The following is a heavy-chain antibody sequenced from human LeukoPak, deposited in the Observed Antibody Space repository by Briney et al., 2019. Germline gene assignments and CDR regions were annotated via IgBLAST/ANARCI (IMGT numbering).Heavy chain of an antibody. CDR2: ISGSGGST. Sequence: PGGSLRLSCAASGFTFSSYSMTWVRQAPGKGLELVSGISGSGGSTYYADSVKGRFTISRDKSKNTLHLQMNSLRAEDTAIYYCAKSYYFGLGSQPFYYYVTDVWGQGTTVIVSS. CDR1: GFTFSSYS. V-gene: IGHV3-23*01. CDR3: AKSYYFGLGSQPFYYYVTDV. J-gene: IGHJ6*02. D-gene: IGHD3-10*01.